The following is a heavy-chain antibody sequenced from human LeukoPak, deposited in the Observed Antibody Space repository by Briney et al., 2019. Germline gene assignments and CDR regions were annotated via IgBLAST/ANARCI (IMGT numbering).Heavy chain of an antibody. D-gene: IGHD4-17*01. Sequence: ASVKVSCKASGYTFTSYAMHWVRQAPGQRLEWMGWINTGNGNTKYSQEFQGRVTITRDTSASTAYMELSRLRSDDTAVYYCATETLDDGDYEATNDYWGQGTLVTVSS. V-gene: IGHV1-3*04. J-gene: IGHJ4*02. CDR3: ATETLDDGDYEATNDY. CDR2: INTGNGNT. CDR1: GYTFTSYA.